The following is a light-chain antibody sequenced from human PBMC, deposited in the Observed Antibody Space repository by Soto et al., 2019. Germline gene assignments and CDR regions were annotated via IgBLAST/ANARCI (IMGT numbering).Light chain of an antibody. Sequence: DIVMTQSPDSLAVSLGERATINCKSSQSVLYSSNNKNYLVWYQQKPGQPPKLLIYWASTRESGVPDRFSGSGSGTDFPLTISSLQAEDVAVYYCQQYYSTPLTFRGGTKVEIK. V-gene: IGKV4-1*01. J-gene: IGKJ4*01. CDR2: WAS. CDR3: QQYYSTPLT. CDR1: QSVLYSSNNKNY.